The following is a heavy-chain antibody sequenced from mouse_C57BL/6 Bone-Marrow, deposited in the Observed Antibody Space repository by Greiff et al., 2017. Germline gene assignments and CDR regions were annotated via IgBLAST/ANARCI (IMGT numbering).Heavy chain of an antibody. CDR3: TDNYYGSSYGY. D-gene: IGHD1-1*01. J-gene: IGHJ2*01. CDR1: GFTFSSYG. V-gene: IGHV5-6*01. Sequence: EVQLVESGGDLVKPGGSLKLSCAASGFTFSSYGMSWVRQTPDKRLEWVATISSGGSNTYYPDSVKGRFAISRDNAKNTLYLQMSSLKSEDTAMYYATDNYYGSSYGYWGQGTTLTVAS. CDR2: ISSGGSNT.